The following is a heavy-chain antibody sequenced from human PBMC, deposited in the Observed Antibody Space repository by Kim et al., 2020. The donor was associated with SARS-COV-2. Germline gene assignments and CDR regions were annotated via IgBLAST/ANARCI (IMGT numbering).Heavy chain of an antibody. CDR2: IRSKPNNYES. Sequence: GGSLRLSCAASGFTFSASAMHWVRQASGKGLEWVGRIRSKPNNYESSYAASVTGRFTISSDDSTNTVYMQMDSLKTAATAVSFCSGHSGKHGDRGFD. CDR1: GFTFSASA. D-gene: IGHD4-17*01. CDR3: SGHSGKHGDRGFD. V-gene: IGHV3-73*01. J-gene: IGHJ4*01.